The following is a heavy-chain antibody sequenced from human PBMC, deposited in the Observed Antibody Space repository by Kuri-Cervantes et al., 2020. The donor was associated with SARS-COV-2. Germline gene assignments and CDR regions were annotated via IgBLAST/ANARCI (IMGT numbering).Heavy chain of an antibody. V-gene: IGHV4-61*02. Sequence: SETLSLTCTVSGGSISSSTYYWSWIRQSAGKGLEWIGRIYSTGSTDYDPSLRGRVTMSLDTSKSQFSLKLSSVTAADTAIYYCARGGQGLDPWGQGTLVTVSS. CDR1: GGSISSSTYY. CDR2: IYSTGST. J-gene: IGHJ5*02. D-gene: IGHD3-16*01. CDR3: ARGGQGLDP.